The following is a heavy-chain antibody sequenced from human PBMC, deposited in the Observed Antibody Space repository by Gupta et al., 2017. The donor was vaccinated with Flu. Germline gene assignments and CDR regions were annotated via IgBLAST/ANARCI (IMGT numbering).Heavy chain of an antibody. CDR1: GGSISSGGYY. CDR2: IYYSGST. V-gene: IGHV4-31*03. J-gene: IGHJ6*02. D-gene: IGHD2-15*01. CDR3: ARDRGEAVVAATRAYYYYGMDV. Sequence: QVQLQESGPGLVKPSQTLSLTCTVSGGSISSGGYYWSWIRQHPGKGLEWIGYIYYSGSTYYNPSLKSRVTISVDTSKNQFSLKLSSVTAADTAVYYCARDRGEAVVAATRAYYYYGMDVWGQGTTVTVSS.